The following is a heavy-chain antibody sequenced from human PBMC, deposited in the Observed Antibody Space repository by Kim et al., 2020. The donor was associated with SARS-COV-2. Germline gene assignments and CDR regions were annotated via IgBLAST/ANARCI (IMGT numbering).Heavy chain of an antibody. CDR1: GGSISSGDYY. CDR3: AREDTGGPFDY. J-gene: IGHJ4*02. CDR2: IYYSGST. Sequence: SETLSLTCTVSGGSISSGDYYWSWIRQPPGKGLEWIGYIYYSGSTYYNPSLKSRVTISVDTSKNQFSLKLSSVTAADTAVYYCAREDTGGPFDYWGQGTLVTVSS. V-gene: IGHV4-30-4*01. D-gene: IGHD2-15*01.